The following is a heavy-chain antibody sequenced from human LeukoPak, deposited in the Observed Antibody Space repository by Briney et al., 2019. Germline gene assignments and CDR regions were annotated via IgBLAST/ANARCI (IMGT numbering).Heavy chain of an antibody. CDR1: GFTFSSYG. J-gene: IGHJ4*02. CDR2: ISYDGSNK. CDR3: AKVIAAAFLPPGFDY. Sequence: GGSLRLSCAASGFTFSSYGMHWVRQAPGKGLEWVAVISYDGSNKYYADSVKGRFTISRDNSKNTLYLQMNSLRAEDTAVYYCAKVIAAAFLPPGFDYWGQGTLVTVSS. V-gene: IGHV3-30*18. D-gene: IGHD6-13*01.